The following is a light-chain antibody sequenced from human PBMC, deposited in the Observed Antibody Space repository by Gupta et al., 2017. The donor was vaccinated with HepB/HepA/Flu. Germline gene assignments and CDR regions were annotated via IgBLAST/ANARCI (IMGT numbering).Light chain of an antibody. CDR3: QQEDNYPWT. CDR1: QDVGVY. CDR2: RAS. Sequence: DIQMTQSPSSLFASVGDRVTITCRASQDVGVYLAWYHQKPGKVPKTLIYRASEKETEVPLSFEGVGSGTEFTLTIRGLQPEDFGSYYCQQEDNYPWTFGQGTMV. V-gene: IGKV1-16*01. J-gene: IGKJ1*01.